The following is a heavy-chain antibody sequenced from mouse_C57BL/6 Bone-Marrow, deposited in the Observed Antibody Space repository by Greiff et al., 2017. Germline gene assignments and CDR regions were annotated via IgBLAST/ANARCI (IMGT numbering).Heavy chain of an antibody. J-gene: IGHJ3*01. Sequence: QVQLQQSGAKLVRPGTSVKVSCKASGYAFTNYLIEWVKQRPGQGLEWIGVLNPGSGGTNYNEKFKGKATLTADKSSSTAYMQLSSLTSEDSAVYFCARSDWFAYWGQGTLVTVSA. CDR3: ARSDWFAY. V-gene: IGHV1-54*01. CDR1: GYAFTNYL. CDR2: LNPGSGGT.